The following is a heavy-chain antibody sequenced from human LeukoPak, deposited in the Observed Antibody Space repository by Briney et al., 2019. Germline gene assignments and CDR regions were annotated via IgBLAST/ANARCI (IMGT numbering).Heavy chain of an antibody. CDR2: VHHSGVT. CDR1: NGTITRDF. Sequence: PSETLSLTCSVSNGTITRDFWNWIRQPPGKGLEWIGCVHHSGVTNYNPSFNSPVTMSVDTSKNQFSLKMGSVTDADTAVYYCVKGVVVIAKNPESFGPWGQGALVIVSS. CDR3: VKGVVVIAKNPESFGP. D-gene: IGHD2-21*01. J-gene: IGHJ5*02. V-gene: IGHV4-59*03.